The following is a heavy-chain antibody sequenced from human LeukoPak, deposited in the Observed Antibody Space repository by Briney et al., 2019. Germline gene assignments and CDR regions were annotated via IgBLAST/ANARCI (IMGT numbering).Heavy chain of an antibody. V-gene: IGHV4-4*07. D-gene: IGHD5-18*01. Sequence: SDTLSLTCTVSGGSVSSYYWSWIRQPAGKGLEGIGRIYTCGSTNYNPSLKHRVSMSIDTSNNQSALKLSSVTAADTAVYYCARDLSADSYGAPFDYWGQGTLVTVSS. J-gene: IGHJ4*02. CDR2: IYTCGST. CDR1: GGSVSSYY. CDR3: ARDLSADSYGAPFDY.